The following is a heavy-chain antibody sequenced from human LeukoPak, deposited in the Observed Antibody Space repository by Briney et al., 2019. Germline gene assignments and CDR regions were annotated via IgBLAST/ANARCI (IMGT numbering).Heavy chain of an antibody. J-gene: IGHJ4*02. D-gene: IGHD3-10*01. CDR3: ARDRELLWFGELLL. Sequence: GGSLRLSCAASGFTVSSNYMSWVRQAPGKGLEWVSVIYSGGSTYYADSVKGRFTISRDNSKNTLYLQMNSLRAEDTAVYYCARDRELLWFGELLLWGQGTLVTVSS. CDR1: GFTVSSNY. CDR2: IYSGGST. V-gene: IGHV3-66*01.